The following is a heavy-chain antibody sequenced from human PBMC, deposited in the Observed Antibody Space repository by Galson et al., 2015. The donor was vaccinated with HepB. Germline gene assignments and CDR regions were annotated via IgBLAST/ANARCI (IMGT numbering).Heavy chain of an antibody. D-gene: IGHD3-9*01. CDR1: GFTFNFYA. J-gene: IGHJ6*03. CDR3: ARVPLTGTMGKYYFYMDV. Sequence: SLRLSCAASGFTFNFYAMTWVRHVPGKGLDWVSSTSASGSRTYYADSAKRRFTISRDNSKNTVFLQMNSLRADDSAVYYCARVPLTGTMGKYYFYMDVWGKGTTVTISS. CDR2: TSASGSRT. V-gene: IGHV3-23*01.